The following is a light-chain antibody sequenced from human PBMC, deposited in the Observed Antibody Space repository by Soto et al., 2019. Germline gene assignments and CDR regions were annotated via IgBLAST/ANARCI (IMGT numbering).Light chain of an antibody. CDR1: SSDVANDNL. CDR2: EGT. CDR3: CSYLGSTYV. Sequence: QSVLTQPASVSGSPGQSITISCTGASSDVANDNLVSWYQQHPGKAPQLMVYEGTKRPSGLSDRFSGSKSGNTASLTISKLQAEDEADYYCCSYLGSTYVFGTGTKLTVL. V-gene: IGLV2-23*01. J-gene: IGLJ1*01.